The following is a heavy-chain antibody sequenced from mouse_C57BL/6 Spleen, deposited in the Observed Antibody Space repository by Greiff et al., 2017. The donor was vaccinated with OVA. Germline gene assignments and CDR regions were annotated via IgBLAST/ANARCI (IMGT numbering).Heavy chain of an antibody. J-gene: IGHJ3*01. V-gene: IGHV5-17*01. Sequence: EVMLVESGGGLVKPGGSLKLSCAASGFTFSDYGMHWVRQAPEKGLEWVAYISRGSSTIYYADTVKGRFTISRDNAKNTLFLQMTSLRSEDTAMYYCARDGNYPYWGQGTLVTVSA. D-gene: IGHD2-1*01. CDR3: ARDGNYPY. CDR1: GFTFSDYG. CDR2: ISRGSSTI.